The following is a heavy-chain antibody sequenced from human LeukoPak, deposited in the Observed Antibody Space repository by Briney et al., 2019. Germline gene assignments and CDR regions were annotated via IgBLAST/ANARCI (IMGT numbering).Heavy chain of an antibody. J-gene: IGHJ4*02. Sequence: SETLSLTCTVPGGSISSSSYCCDWIRRPPGKGLEWIGSMCFSGNTYYNPSLKSRVTVSAETSKNQFSLRLSSVTVADTAVYFCARRRGYSDQLDYWGQGTPVTVSS. V-gene: IGHV4-39*01. D-gene: IGHD1-1*01. CDR2: MCFSGNT. CDR3: ARRRGYSDQLDY. CDR1: GGSISSSSYC.